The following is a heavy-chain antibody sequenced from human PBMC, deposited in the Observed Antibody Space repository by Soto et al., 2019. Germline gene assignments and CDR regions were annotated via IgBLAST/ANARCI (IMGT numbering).Heavy chain of an antibody. CDR1: GGSLSSYY. J-gene: IGHJ4*02. V-gene: IGHV4-59*08. D-gene: IGHD3-9*01. CDR2: IYYSGTT. Sequence: SETLFLTCTVSGGSLSSYYWSRIRQPPGKGLEWIGYIYYSGTTNYNPSLKSRVTISVDTSKNQFSLKLSSVTAADTAVYYCARHLTGYLYYFDYWGQGTLDTVSS. CDR3: ARHLTGYLYYFDY.